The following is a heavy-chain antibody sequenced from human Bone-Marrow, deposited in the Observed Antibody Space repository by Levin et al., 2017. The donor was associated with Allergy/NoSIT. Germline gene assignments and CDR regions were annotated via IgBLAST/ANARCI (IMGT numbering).Heavy chain of an antibody. CDR2: LTSSGDSA. J-gene: IGHJ4*02. V-gene: IGHV3-48*03. CDR3: TTLSVFVPNTVASDK. D-gene: IGHD3-16*02. CDR1: GFNFRNYE. Sequence: GESLKISCAASGFNFRNYEMNWVRQVPGKGLEWLSHLTSSGDSASYADSVKGRFTISRDNAANSLYLQMHSLRAEDSGLYYCTTLSVFVPNTVASDKWGQGTQVTVSS.